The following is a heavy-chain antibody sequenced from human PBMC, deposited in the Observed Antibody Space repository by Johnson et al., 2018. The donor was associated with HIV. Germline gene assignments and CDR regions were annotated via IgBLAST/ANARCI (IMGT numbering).Heavy chain of an antibody. J-gene: IGHJ3*02. CDR3: ARDGSGSFDAFDI. CDR2: ISGGGGST. V-gene: IGHV3-23*04. Sequence: VQLVESGGGVVQPGRSLRLSCAASGFTFSSYAMSWVRQAPGKELEWVSAISGGGGSTYYATSVKGRFTISRDNSKNTLYLQMNSLRAEDTAVYYCARDGSGSFDAFDIWGQGTMVTVSS. D-gene: IGHD1-26*01. CDR1: GFTFSSYA.